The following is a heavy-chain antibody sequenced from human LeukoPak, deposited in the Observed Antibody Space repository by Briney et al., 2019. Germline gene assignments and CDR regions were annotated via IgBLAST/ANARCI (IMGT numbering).Heavy chain of an antibody. CDR2: LSGALNII. CDR1: GLTFYTYA. CDR3: VRPQDLGTLYY. Sequence: GGSLRLSCEVSGLTFYTYAMSWVRQAPGKGLEWVSYLSGALNIIYYADSVKGRFTISRDNANNSLSLQMHSLRVEDTAVYFCVRPQDLGTLYYWGQGALVTVSA. V-gene: IGHV3-48*04. J-gene: IGHJ4*02. D-gene: IGHD3-16*01.